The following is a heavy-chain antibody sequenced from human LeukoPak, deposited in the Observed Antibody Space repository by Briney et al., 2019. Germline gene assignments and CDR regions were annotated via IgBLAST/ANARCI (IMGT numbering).Heavy chain of an antibody. Sequence: SETLSLTCTVSGGSISSYYWSWIRQPPGKGLEWIGYIYYSGSTNYNPSLKSRVTISVDTSKNQFSLKLSSVTAADTAVYYCARDGENGDLVTFDIWGQGTMVTVSS. CDR1: GGSISSYY. J-gene: IGHJ3*02. CDR3: ARDGENGDLVTFDI. D-gene: IGHD4-17*01. V-gene: IGHV4-59*01. CDR2: IYYSGST.